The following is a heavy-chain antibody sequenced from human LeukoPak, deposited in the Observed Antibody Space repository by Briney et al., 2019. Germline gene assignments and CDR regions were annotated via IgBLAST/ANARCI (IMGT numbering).Heavy chain of an antibody. Sequence: SETLSLTCTVSGGSISSYYWSWIRQPPGKGLEWIGYIYYSGSTNYNPSLKSRVTISVDTSKNQFSLKLSSVTAADTAVYYCARGPPITIFGVVPDFDYWGQGTLVTVSS. J-gene: IGHJ4*02. CDR1: GGSISSYY. D-gene: IGHD3-3*01. CDR3: ARGPPITIFGVVPDFDY. CDR2: IYYSGST. V-gene: IGHV4-59*01.